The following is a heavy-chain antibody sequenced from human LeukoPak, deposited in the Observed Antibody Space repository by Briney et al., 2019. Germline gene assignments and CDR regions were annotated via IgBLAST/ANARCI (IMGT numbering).Heavy chain of an antibody. CDR1: GYTFTGYY. V-gene: IGHV1-46*01. CDR2: INPSGGST. Sequence: ASVKVSCKASGYTFTGYYMHWVRQAPGQGLEWMGIINPSGGSTSYAQKFQGRVTMTRDTSTSTVYMELSSLRSEDTAVYYCARDLGRRWLQSSWLFDYWGQGTLVTVSS. D-gene: IGHD5-24*01. J-gene: IGHJ4*02. CDR3: ARDLGRRWLQSSWLFDY.